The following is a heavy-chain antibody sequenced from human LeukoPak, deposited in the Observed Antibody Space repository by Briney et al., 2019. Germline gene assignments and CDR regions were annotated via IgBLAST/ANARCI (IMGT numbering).Heavy chain of an antibody. Sequence: PSGTLSLTCAVSGGSISSSNWWSWVRQPPGKGLEWIGEIYHSGSTNYNPSLKSRVTISVDKSKNQFSLKLSSVTAADTAVYYCARGRPVVGGIQLWSGGYYFDYWGQGTLVTVSS. CDR3: ARGRPVVGGIQLWSGGYYFDY. CDR1: GGSISSSNW. V-gene: IGHV4-4*02. D-gene: IGHD5-18*01. CDR2: IYHSGST. J-gene: IGHJ4*02.